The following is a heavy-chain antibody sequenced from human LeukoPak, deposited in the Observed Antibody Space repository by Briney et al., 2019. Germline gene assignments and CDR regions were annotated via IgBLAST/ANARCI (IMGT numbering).Heavy chain of an antibody. CDR1: GGTFNSYA. D-gene: IGHD3-16*01. CDR3: ARENIRDLGVFDY. CDR2: IIPIFGTA. J-gene: IGHJ4*02. V-gene: IGHV1-69*13. Sequence: GASVKVSCKASGGTFNSYAISWVRQAPGQGLEWMGGIIPIFGTANYAQKFQGRVTITADESTSTAYMELSSLRSEDTAVYYCARENIRDLGVFDYWGQGTLVTVSS.